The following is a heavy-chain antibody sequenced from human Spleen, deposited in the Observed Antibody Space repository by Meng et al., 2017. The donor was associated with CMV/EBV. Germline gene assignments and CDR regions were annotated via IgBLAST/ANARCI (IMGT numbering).Heavy chain of an antibody. CDR2: SRNKANRYTT. J-gene: IGHJ4*02. D-gene: IGHD1-1*01. V-gene: IGHV3-72*01. CDR3: VRGYNSFDS. Sequence: GGSMRLSCAASGFTFSSYSMNWVRQTPGKGLEWVGRSRNKANRYTTEYAASVKGRFTVSRDQSKNSLYLQMSSLKTEDTAVYYCVRGYNSFDSWGQGTLVTVSS. CDR1: GFTFSSYS.